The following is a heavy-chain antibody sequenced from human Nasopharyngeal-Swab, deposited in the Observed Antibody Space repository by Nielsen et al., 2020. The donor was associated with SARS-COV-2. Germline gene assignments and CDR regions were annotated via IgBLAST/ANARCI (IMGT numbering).Heavy chain of an antibody. CDR3: AREARLGFH. V-gene: IGHV1-2*02. J-gene: IGHJ4*02. Sequence: WVRQAPGQGLEWMGWINCNSGGTEYAQKFQGRVTMTRDMSISTAYMELSRLTSDDTAVYYCAREARLGFHWGQGTLVTVSS. CDR2: INCNSGGT. D-gene: IGHD3-16*01.